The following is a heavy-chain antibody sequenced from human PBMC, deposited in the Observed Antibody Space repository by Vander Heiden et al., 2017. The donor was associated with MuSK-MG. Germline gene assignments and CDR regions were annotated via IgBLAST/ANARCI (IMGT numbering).Heavy chain of an antibody. CDR3: AKGYCSGDNCGFDY. J-gene: IGHJ4*02. V-gene: IGHV3-23*01. D-gene: IGHD2-15*01. Sequence: EVQLLESGGGWVQPGGSRRLSCAASGFTFNNYAMNGVRQAPGKGLEWVSIISASGGSTDYAGSVKGRFTISRDNSKNTLYLQMNSLRAEDTAVYYCAKGYCSGDNCGFDYWGQGTLVTVSS. CDR2: ISASGGST. CDR1: GFTFNNYA.